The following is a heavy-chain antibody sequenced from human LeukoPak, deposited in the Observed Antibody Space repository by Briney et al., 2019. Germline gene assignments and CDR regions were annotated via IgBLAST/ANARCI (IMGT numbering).Heavy chain of an antibody. D-gene: IGHD3-10*01. J-gene: IGHJ5*02. V-gene: IGHV1-24*01. CDR2: FDPEDGET. CDR1: GYTLTELS. CDR3: ALYYYGSGRGLNWFDP. Sequence: ASVKVSCKVSGYTLTELSMHWVRQAPGKGLEWMGGFDPEDGETTYAQKFQGRVTMTEDTSTDTAYMELSSLGSEDTAVYYCALYYYGSGRGLNWFDPWGQGTLVTVSS.